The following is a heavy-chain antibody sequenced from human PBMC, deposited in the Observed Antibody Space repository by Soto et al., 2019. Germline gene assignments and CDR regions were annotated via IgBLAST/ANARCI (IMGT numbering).Heavy chain of an antibody. Sequence: QVQLQESGPGLVKPSETLSLTCTVSGGSISSYYWGWIRQPPGKGLEWIGNVYYSGSTDYNPSLKSRVTISVDASKNQFSLKLSSVTAADTAVYYCARRYGRYFDFWGQGTLVTVSS. CDR2: VYYSGST. V-gene: IGHV4-59*08. CDR3: ARRYGRYFDF. CDR1: GGSISSYY. D-gene: IGHD4-17*01. J-gene: IGHJ4*02.